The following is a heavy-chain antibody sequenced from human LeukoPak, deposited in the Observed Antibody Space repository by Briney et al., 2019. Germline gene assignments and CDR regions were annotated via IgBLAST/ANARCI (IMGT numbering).Heavy chain of an antibody. Sequence: GGSLRLSCAASGFTFSSYAMNWVRQAPGKGLEWVSTVSGSGDSTYYADSVKGRFTISRDNSKNTLYLQMNSLRAEDTAVYYCARHLQYNSGWSQYCFDYWGQGTLVTVSS. CDR3: ARHLQYNSGWSQYCFDY. J-gene: IGHJ4*02. D-gene: IGHD6-19*01. CDR2: VSGSGDST. V-gene: IGHV3-23*01. CDR1: GFTFSSYA.